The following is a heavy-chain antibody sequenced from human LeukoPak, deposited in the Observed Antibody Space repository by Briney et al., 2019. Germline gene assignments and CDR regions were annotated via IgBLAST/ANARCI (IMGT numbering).Heavy chain of an antibody. D-gene: IGHD3-3*01. J-gene: IGHJ6*02. CDR3: ARGSHYDFWSGYYYYYYYGMDV. Sequence: QPGRSLRLSCAASGFTFSSYAMHWVRQAPGKGLEWVAVISYDGSNKYYADSVKGRFTISRDNSENTLYLQMNSLRAEDTAVYYCARGSHYDFWSGYYYYYYYGMDVWGQGTTVTVSS. V-gene: IGHV3-30-3*01. CDR2: ISYDGSNK. CDR1: GFTFSSYA.